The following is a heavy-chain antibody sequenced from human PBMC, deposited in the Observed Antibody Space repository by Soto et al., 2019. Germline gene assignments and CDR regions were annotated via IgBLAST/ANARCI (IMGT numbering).Heavy chain of an antibody. CDR3: ARSPIVVVPASHMDV. CDR2: INPNSGGT. D-gene: IGHD2-2*01. J-gene: IGHJ6*03. V-gene: IGHV1-2*04. CDR1: GYTFTGYY. Sequence: QVQLVQSGAEVKKPGASVKVSCKASGYTFTGYYMHWVRQAPGQGLEWMGWINPNSGGTNYAQKFQGWVTMTRDTSISTAYMELSRLRSDGTAVYYCARSPIVVVPASHMDVWGKGTTVTVSS.